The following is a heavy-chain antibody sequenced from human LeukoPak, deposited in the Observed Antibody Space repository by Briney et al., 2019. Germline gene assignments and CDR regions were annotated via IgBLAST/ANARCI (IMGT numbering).Heavy chain of an antibody. J-gene: IGHJ3*02. CDR1: GFTFSSYA. V-gene: IGHV3-30-3*01. Sequence: GGSLRLSCAASGFTFSSYAMHWVRQAPGKGLEWVAVISYDGSNKYYADSVKGRFTISRDNSKNTLYLQMNSLRAEDTAVYYCASYDFWSGYDAFDIWGQGTMVTVSS. D-gene: IGHD3-3*01. CDR3: ASYDFWSGYDAFDI. CDR2: ISYDGSNK.